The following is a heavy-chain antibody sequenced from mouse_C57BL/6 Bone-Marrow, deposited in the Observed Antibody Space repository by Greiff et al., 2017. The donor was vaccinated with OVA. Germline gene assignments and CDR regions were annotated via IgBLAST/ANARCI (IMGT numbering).Heavy chain of an antibody. Sequence: VQLQESGAELARPGASVKLSCKASGYTFTSYGISWVKQRTGQGLEWIGEIYPRSGNTYYNEKFKGKATLTADKSSSTAYMELRSLTSEDSAVYFCAIEGYYGTGGYWGQGTTLTVSS. V-gene: IGHV1-81*01. D-gene: IGHD2-1*01. J-gene: IGHJ2*01. CDR1: GYTFTSYG. CDR3: AIEGYYGTGGY. CDR2: IYPRSGNT.